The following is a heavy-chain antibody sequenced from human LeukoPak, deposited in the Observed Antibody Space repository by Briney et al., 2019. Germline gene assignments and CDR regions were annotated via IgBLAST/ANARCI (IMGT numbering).Heavy chain of an antibody. D-gene: IGHD6-6*01. CDR3: ARDPAPGLIAARAWYYFDY. CDR1: GFTFSSYS. CDR2: ISYDGSNK. V-gene: IGHV3-30*03. J-gene: IGHJ4*02. Sequence: GGSLRLSCAASGFTFSSYSMNWVRQAPGKGLEWVAVISYDGSNKYYADSVKGRFTISRDNSKNTLYLQMNSLRAEDTAVYYCARDPAPGLIAARAWYYFDYWGQGTLVTVSS.